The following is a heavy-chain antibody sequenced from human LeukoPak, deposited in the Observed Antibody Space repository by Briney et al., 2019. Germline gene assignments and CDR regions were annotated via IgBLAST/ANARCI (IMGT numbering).Heavy chain of an antibody. CDR2: INAGNGNT. D-gene: IGHD2-2*02. CDR1: GYTFTGYY. CDR3: ARAGYCSSTSCYNFDY. Sequence: ASVKVSCKASGYTFTGYYMHWVRQAPGQRLEWMGWINAGNGNTKYSQEFQGRVTITRDTSASTAYMELSSLRSEDMAVYYCARAGYCSSTSCYNFDYWGQGTLVTVSS. J-gene: IGHJ4*02. V-gene: IGHV1-3*03.